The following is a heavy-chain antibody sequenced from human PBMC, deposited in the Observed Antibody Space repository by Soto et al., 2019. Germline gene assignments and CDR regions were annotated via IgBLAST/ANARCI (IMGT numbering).Heavy chain of an antibody. D-gene: IGHD4-17*01. CDR3: EREEGEGSHGDYVYYYYGMDV. J-gene: IGHJ6*02. CDR1: GGSISSSSYY. Sequence: SETLSLTCTVSGGSISSSSYYWGWIRQPPGKGLEWIGSIYYSGSTYYNPSLKSRVTISVDTSKNQFSLKLSSVTAAATAGYYCEREEGEGSHGDYVYYYYGMDVWGQGTTVTVSS. V-gene: IGHV4-39*07. CDR2: IYYSGST.